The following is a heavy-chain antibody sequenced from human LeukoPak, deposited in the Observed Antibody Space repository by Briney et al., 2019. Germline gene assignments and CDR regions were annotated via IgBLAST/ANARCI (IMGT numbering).Heavy chain of an antibody. CDR1: GFTFSSYS. CDR2: ISSSSSYI. D-gene: IGHD6-19*01. CDR3: ARRGTIAVPVFWFDP. Sequence: NPGGSLRLSCAASGFTFSSYSMNWVRQAPGKGLEWVSSISSSSSYIYYADSVKGRFTISRDNAKNSVHLQINRLRAEDTAVYYCARRGTIAVPVFWFDPWGQGTLVIVSS. J-gene: IGHJ5*02. V-gene: IGHV3-21*01.